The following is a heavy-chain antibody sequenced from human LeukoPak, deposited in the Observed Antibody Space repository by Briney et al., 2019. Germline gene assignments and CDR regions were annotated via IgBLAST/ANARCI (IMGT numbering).Heavy chain of an antibody. CDR1: GFSFNSYW. J-gene: IGHJ4*02. CDR2: ISGSGGST. Sequence: PGGSLRLSCVASGFSFNSYWMSWVGQAPGKGLEWVAAISGSGGSTYYADSVKGRFTISRDNSKNTLYLQMNSLRAEDTAVYYCARQYSSSWYYFDYWGQGTLVTVSS. D-gene: IGHD6-13*01. V-gene: IGHV3-23*01. CDR3: ARQYSSSWYYFDY.